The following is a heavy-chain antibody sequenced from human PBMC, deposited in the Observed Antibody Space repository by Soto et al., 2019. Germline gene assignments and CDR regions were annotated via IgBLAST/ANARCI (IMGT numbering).Heavy chain of an antibody. CDR1: GFTFSSYD. CDR2: IGTAGDT. V-gene: IGHV3-13*01. J-gene: IGHJ6*02. Sequence: EVPLVESGGGLVQPGGSLRLSCAASGFTFSSYDMYWVRQATGKGLEWVSAIGTAGDTYYPGSVKGRFTISRENAKNSLYLQMNSLRAGDTAVYYCARAVGYYYGMDVWGQGTTVTVSS. D-gene: IGHD1-26*01. CDR3: ARAVGYYYGMDV.